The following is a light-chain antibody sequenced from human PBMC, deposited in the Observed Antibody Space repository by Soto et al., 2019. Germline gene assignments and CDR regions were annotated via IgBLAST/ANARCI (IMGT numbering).Light chain of an antibody. V-gene: IGKV3-15*01. J-gene: IGKJ1*01. CDR1: QSVSSY. Sequence: EIVMTQSPATLSVSPGERATLSRRASQSVSSYLAWYQQKLGQAPRLLIQGASTRATGIPARFSGSGSGTEFTLTISSLQSEDFAVYYCQQYNNWPAWTFGQGTKVDIK. CDR3: QQYNNWPAWT. CDR2: GAS.